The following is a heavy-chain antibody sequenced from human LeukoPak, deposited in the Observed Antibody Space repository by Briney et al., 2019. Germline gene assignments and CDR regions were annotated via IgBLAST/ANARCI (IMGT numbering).Heavy chain of an antibody. D-gene: IGHD4-17*01. CDR2: IYHSGST. V-gene: IGHV4-30-2*01. Sequence: SETQSLTCAVSGGSISSGGYSWSWIRQPPGKGLEWIGYIYHSGSTYYNPSLKSRITISVDRSKNQFSLKLSSVTAADTAVYYCARDSGRDYGDFFDYWGQGTLVTVSS. CDR1: GGSISSGGYS. CDR3: ARDSGRDYGDFFDY. J-gene: IGHJ4*02.